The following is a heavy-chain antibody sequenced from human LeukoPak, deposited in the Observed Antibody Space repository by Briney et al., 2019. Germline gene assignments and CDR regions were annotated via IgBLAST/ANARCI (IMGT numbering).Heavy chain of an antibody. Sequence: SETLSLTCAVSGGSISSSNWWSWIRQAAGKGLEWIGSIYYSGSTYYNPSLKSRVTISVDTSKNQFSLKLSSVTAADTAVYYCARGRIVGASENFDYWGQGTLVTVSS. V-gene: IGHV4-4*02. CDR2: IYYSGST. CDR3: ARGRIVGASENFDY. J-gene: IGHJ4*02. CDR1: GGSISSSNW. D-gene: IGHD1-26*01.